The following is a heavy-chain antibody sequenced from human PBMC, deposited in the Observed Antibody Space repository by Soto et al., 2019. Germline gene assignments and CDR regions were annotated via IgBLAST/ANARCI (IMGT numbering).Heavy chain of an antibody. Sequence: KPSWTLSLTSAASGGSVSSGKWGSWFRQPPGKGLGWIGEIYHSRRTNYNPTLKNRVNISVDKSKNQFSRKLSSVTAADMAVYYRARDSLSLTECSSRRWKYGLDVWGQLTTGTVCS. D-gene: IGHD6-6*01. CDR1: GGSVSSGKW. CDR3: ARDSLSLTECSSRRWKYGLDV. J-gene: IGHJ6*02. CDR2: IYHSRRT. V-gene: IGHV4-4*02.